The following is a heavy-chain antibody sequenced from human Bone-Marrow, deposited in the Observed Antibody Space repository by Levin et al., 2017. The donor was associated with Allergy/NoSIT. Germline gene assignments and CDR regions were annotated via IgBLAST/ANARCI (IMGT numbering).Heavy chain of an antibody. D-gene: IGHD2-2*01. CDR3: AREDPSVGGFDY. J-gene: IGHJ4*02. V-gene: IGHV4-30-4*01. CDR1: GDSINSGPYY. CDR2: IDSSGTT. Sequence: PSETLSLTCNVSGDSINSGPYYSNWIRQAPGKGLEWLGHIDSSGTTFYATSLKDRLFISVDTSTNRFHLRLAPVIVAETAFYYGAREDPSVGGFDYWGPGILVTVSS.